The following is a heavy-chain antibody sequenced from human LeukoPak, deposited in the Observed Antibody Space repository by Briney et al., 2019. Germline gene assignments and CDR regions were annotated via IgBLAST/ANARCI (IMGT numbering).Heavy chain of an antibody. CDR1: GFTFNNYG. CDR3: ARENYSTGWSYFDY. J-gene: IGHJ4*02. CDR2: IWYDGTNK. V-gene: IGHV3-33*01. Sequence: PGRSLRLSCAASGFTFNNYGMHWVRQAPGKGLEWVALIWYDGTNKYYGDSVKGRFTISRDNSKNTLYLQMNSLRAEDTAVYYCARENYSTGWSYFDYWGQGTLVTVSS. D-gene: IGHD6-19*01.